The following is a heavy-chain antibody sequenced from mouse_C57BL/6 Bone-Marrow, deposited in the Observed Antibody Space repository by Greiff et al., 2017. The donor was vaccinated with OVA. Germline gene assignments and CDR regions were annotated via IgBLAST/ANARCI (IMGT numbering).Heavy chain of an antibody. CDR2: ISNGGGST. CDR3: ARVYDYDAGLDY. CDR1: GFTFSDYY. D-gene: IGHD2-4*01. V-gene: IGHV5-12*01. J-gene: IGHJ4*01. Sequence: EVQLVESGGGLVQPGGSLKLSCAASGFTFSDYYMYWVRQTPEKRLEWVAYISNGGGSTYYPDTVKGRFTISRDNAKNTLYLQMSRLKSEDTAMYYCARVYDYDAGLDYWGQGTSVTVSS.